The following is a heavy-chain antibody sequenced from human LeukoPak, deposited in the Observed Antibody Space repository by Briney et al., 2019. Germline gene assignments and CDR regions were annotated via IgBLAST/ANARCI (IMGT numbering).Heavy chain of an antibody. J-gene: IGHJ6*04. CDR3: ARVQLWSPYYHGMDV. V-gene: IGHV4-34*01. CDR1: GGSFSGYY. CDR2: INHSGST. Sequence: SETLSLTCAVYGGSFSGYYWSWIRQPPGKGLEWIGEINHSGSTNYNPSLKSRVTISVDTSKNQFSLELSSVTAADTAVYYCARVQLWSPYYHGMDVWGKGTTVTVSS. D-gene: IGHD5-18*01.